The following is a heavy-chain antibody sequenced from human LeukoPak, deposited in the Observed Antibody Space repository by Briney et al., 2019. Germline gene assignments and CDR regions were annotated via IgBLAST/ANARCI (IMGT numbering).Heavy chain of an antibody. CDR3: ARGTDGYNFDY. CDR2: IWYDGSNK. J-gene: IGHJ4*02. CDR1: GFTFSSYG. D-gene: IGHD5-24*01. V-gene: IGHV3-33*01. Sequence: AGGSLRLSCAASGFTFSSYGMHWVRQAPGKGREWVAVIWYDGSNKYYADSVKGRFTISRDNSKNTLYLQMNSLRAEDTAVYYCARGTDGYNFDYWGQGTLVTVSS.